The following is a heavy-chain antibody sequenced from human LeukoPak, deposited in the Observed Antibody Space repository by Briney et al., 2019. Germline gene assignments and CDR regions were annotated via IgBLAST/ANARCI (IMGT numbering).Heavy chain of an antibody. V-gene: IGHV4-4*07. J-gene: IGHJ1*01. CDR1: GGSISSYY. CDR3: ARDHRRYYDSSGSEYFQH. CDR2: IYTSGST. D-gene: IGHD3-22*01. Sequence: PSETLSLTCTVSGGSISSYYWSWIRKPAGKGLEWIGRIYTSGSTNYNPSLKSRVTMSVDTSKNQFSLKLSSVTAADTAVYYCARDHRRYYDSSGSEYFQHWGQGTLVTVSS.